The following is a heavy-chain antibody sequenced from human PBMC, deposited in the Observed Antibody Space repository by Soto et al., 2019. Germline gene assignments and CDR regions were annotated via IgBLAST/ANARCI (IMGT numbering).Heavy chain of an antibody. CDR2: IYPGDSDT. CDR3: ARQRLWGTSGYYYFEN. D-gene: IGHD3-22*01. V-gene: IGHV5-51*01. CDR1: GHIFSNYW. Sequence: GESLKISCQGSGHIFSNYWIGWVRQMPGKGLEWMGIIYPGDSDTRYSPSFQGQVTITVDKSINTAYLQWSRLKASDTAIYYCARQRLWGTSGYYYFENWGQGTLVTVSS. J-gene: IGHJ4*02.